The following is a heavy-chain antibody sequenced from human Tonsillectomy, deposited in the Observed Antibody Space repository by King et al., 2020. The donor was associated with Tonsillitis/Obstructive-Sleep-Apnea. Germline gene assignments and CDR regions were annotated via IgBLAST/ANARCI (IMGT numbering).Heavy chain of an antibody. V-gene: IGHV3-30*18. D-gene: IGHD2-2*01. CDR2: ISYDGSNK. CDR1: GFTFSSYG. Sequence: VQLVESGGGVVQPGRSLRLSCAASGFTFSSYGMHWVRQAPGKGLEWVAVISYDGSNKYYADSVKGRFTISRDNSKNTLYLQMNSLRAEDTAVYYCAKSEGSTSCWDYWGQGTLVTVSS. J-gene: IGHJ4*02. CDR3: AKSEGSTSCWDY.